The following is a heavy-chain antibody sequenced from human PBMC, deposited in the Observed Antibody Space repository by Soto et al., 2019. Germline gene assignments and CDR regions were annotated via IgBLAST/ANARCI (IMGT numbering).Heavy chain of an antibody. Sequence: PGGSLRLSCAASGFTFSRFGMSWVRQALGKGLKWVSGISGGGNPTYYSDSVKGRFTISRDSAKNTLYLQMNSLRTEDTAVYYCAKDITYDSSAYDSWGQGTLVTVSS. V-gene: IGHV3-23*01. J-gene: IGHJ4*02. CDR3: AKDITYDSSAYDS. CDR2: ISGGGNPT. D-gene: IGHD3-22*01. CDR1: GFTFSRFG.